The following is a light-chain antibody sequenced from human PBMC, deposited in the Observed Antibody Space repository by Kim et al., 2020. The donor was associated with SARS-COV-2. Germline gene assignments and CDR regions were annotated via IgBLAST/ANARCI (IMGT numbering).Light chain of an antibody. CDR3: SSYTSSDTSV. J-gene: IGLJ1*01. Sequence: GQSITISCTGTSSDIGGYNYVSWFQQHPGKAPKLMIYDASNRPSGISNRFSGSKSGNTASLTISGLQAEDEADYYCSSYTSSDTSVFGTGTKVTVL. CDR2: DAS. V-gene: IGLV2-14*03. CDR1: SSDIGGYNY.